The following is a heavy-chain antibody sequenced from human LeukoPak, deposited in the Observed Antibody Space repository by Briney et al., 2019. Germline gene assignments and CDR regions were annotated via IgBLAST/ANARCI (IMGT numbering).Heavy chain of an antibody. CDR1: GGSITITNYY. J-gene: IGHJ3*01. D-gene: IGHD3-10*01. CDR3: ARDRPHGEGDAIEV. Sequence: SETLSLTCTVSGGSITITNYYWGWIRQPPGKGLEWVGNIYHDGSTYYNPSLKSRVSISVDTSQNQFSLKLTSVTVADTAVYFCARDRPHGEGDAIEVWGQGTMVTVSS. CDR2: IYHDGST. V-gene: IGHV4-39*07.